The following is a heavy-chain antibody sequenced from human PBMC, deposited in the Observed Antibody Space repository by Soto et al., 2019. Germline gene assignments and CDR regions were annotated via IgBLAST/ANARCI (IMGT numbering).Heavy chain of an antibody. CDR2: INHSGST. CDR3: ARSSYDYVWGSYLLWFDY. D-gene: IGHD3-16*02. J-gene: IGHJ4*02. V-gene: IGHV4-34*01. CDR1: GGSFSGYY. Sequence: SETLSLTCAVYGGSFSGYYWSWIRQPPGKGLEWIGEINHSGSTNYNPSLKSRVTISVDTSKNQFSLKLSSVTAADTAVYYCARSSYDYVWGSYLLWFDYWGQGTLFTVSS.